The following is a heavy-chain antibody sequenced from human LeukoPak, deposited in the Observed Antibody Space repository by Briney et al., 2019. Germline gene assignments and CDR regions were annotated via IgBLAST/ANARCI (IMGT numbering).Heavy chain of an antibody. V-gene: IGHV1-69*01. Sequence: SVKVSCKASGGTFSSYAISWVRQAPGQGLEWMGGIIPIFGTANYAQKFQGRVTITADESTSTAYMELSSLRSEDTAVYYCAIASAAVYGDYGDYYYYGMDVWGQGTTVTVSS. CDR1: GGTFSSYA. CDR2: IIPIFGTA. CDR3: AIASAAVYGDYGDYYYYGMDV. D-gene: IGHD4-17*01. J-gene: IGHJ6*02.